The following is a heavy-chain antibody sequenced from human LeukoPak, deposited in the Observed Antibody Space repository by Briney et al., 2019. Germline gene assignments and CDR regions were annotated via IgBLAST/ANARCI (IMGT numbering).Heavy chain of an antibody. D-gene: IGHD3-16*01. CDR1: GYSISSGYY. Sequence: PAETLSLTCAVSGYSISSGYYWGWIRQPPGKGLEWIGSIYHSGSTYYNPSLKSRVTISVDTSENRFSLNLTSVTAADTAVYYCARAVSRQIGGFDPWGQGTVVTVSS. J-gene: IGHJ5*02. CDR3: ARAVSRQIGGFDP. V-gene: IGHV4-38-2*01. CDR2: IYHSGST.